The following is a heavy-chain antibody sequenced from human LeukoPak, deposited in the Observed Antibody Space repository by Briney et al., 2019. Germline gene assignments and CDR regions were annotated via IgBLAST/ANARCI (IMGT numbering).Heavy chain of an antibody. CDR2: IYYSGST. Sequence: PSETLSLTCTVSGGSISSYYWSWIRQPPGKGLEWIGYIYYSGSTNYNPSLKSRVTISVDTSKNQFSLKLSSVTAADTAVYYCARGTGESSSWYPFDYWGQGTLVTVSS. CDR3: ARGTGESSSWYPFDY. V-gene: IGHV4-59*12. J-gene: IGHJ4*02. CDR1: GGSISSYY. D-gene: IGHD6-13*01.